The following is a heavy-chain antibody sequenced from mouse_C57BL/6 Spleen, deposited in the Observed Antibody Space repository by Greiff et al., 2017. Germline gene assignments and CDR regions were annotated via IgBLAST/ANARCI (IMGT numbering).Heavy chain of an antibody. J-gene: IGHJ3*01. Sequence: QVQLQQSGAELVKPGASVKISCKASGYAFSSYWMYWVKQRPGKGLEWIGQIYPGDGDTNYNGKFKGKATLTADKSSSTAYMQLSSLTSEDAAVYFCARYGSRGFAYWGQGTLVTVSA. D-gene: IGHD1-1*01. V-gene: IGHV1-80*01. CDR3: ARYGSRGFAY. CDR1: GYAFSSYW. CDR2: IYPGDGDT.